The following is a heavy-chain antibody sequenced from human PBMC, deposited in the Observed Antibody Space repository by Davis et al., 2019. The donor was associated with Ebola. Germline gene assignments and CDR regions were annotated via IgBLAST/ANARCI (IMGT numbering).Heavy chain of an antibody. CDR3: ARDTAVAGIVDY. Sequence: GESLKISCAASGFTVSSNYMSWIRQAPGKGLEWVSYISSSGSTIYYADSVKGRFTISRDNAKNSLYLQMNSLRAEDTAVYYCARDTAVAGIVDYWGQGTLVTVSS. CDR1: GFTVSSNY. J-gene: IGHJ4*02. CDR2: ISSSGSTI. D-gene: IGHD6-19*01. V-gene: IGHV3-11*04.